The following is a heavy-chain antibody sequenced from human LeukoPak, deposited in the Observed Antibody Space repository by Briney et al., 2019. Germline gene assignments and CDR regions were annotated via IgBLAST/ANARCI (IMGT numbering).Heavy chain of an antibody. J-gene: IGHJ4*02. CDR2: IYPGDSDT. V-gene: IGHV5-51*01. D-gene: IGHD4-17*01. Sequence: GESLKISCKGSGYSFTSYWIGWVRQMPGKGLEWMGIIYPGDSDTRYSPSFQGQVTISADKSISTAYLQWSSLKASDTAMYYCARIGATTVTTYPFDYWGQGTLVTVSS. CDR3: ARIGATTVTTYPFDY. CDR1: GYSFTSYW.